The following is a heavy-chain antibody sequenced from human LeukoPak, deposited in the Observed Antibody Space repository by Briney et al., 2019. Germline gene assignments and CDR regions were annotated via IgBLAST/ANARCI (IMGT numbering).Heavy chain of an antibody. CDR3: ARQSSSWYYFDY. CDR1: GGSISSYY. D-gene: IGHD6-13*01. Sequence: SETLSLTCTVSGGSISSYYWSWIRQPPGKGLEWIGYIYYTGNTYYNPSLKSRVTISVDTSKNQFSLKLSSVTAADTAVYHCARQSSSWYYFDYWGQGSLVTVSS. J-gene: IGHJ4*02. CDR2: IYYTGNT. V-gene: IGHV4-59*08.